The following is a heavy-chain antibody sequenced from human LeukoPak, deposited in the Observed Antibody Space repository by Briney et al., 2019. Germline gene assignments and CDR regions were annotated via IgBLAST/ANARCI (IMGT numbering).Heavy chain of an antibody. CDR3: ARAADPVVTAAPFDY. V-gene: IGHV4-4*07. CDR1: GGSISSYY. Sequence: SETLSLTCTVSGGSISSYYWSWIRQPAGKGLEWIGRIYTSGSTNYNPSLKSRVTMSVDTSKNQFSLKLSSVTAADTAVYYCARAADPVVTAAPFDYWGQGALVTVSS. D-gene: IGHD2-21*02. CDR2: IYTSGST. J-gene: IGHJ4*02.